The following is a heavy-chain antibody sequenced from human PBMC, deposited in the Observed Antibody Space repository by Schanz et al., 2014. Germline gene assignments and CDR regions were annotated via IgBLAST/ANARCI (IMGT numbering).Heavy chain of an antibody. Sequence: QVQLQESGPGLVKPSETLSLTCAVSGASVSSFYWSWIRQPAGKGLEWIGHVYATGRTKYNPSLKSRLPMSVDTSQKQISLKLTSVTAADTAVYYCARTLVNGSRKWFVPWGPGTQVTVSS. V-gene: IGHV4-4*07. CDR2: VYATGRT. J-gene: IGHJ5*02. CDR3: ARTLVNGSRKWFVP. CDR1: GASVSSFY. D-gene: IGHD3-10*01.